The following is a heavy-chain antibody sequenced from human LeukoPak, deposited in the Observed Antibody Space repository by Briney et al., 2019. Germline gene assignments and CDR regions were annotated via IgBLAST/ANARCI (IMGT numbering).Heavy chain of an antibody. CDR1: GGSISSGSYY. Sequence: TSETLSLTCTVSGGSISSGSYYWSWIRQPAGKGLEWIGRIYTSGSTNYNPSLKSRVTISVDTSKNQFSLKLCSVTAADTAVYYCARSPLYDGDYYDYWGQGTLVTVSS. V-gene: IGHV4-61*02. CDR3: ARSPLYDGDYYDY. CDR2: IYTSGST. J-gene: IGHJ4*02. D-gene: IGHD5/OR15-5a*01.